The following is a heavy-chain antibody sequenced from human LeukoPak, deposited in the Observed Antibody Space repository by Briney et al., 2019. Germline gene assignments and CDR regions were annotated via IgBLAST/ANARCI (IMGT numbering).Heavy chain of an antibody. CDR1: GYSITSGYY. CDR2: IYHSGDT. D-gene: IGHD3-22*01. Sequence: SETLSLTCIVSGYSITSGYYWGWIRQPPGKGLEWIGSIYHSGDTYYNPSLKSRVTISVDTSKNQFSLKLDSVTAADTAVFYCARNTYYYDNSAGTFDFWGQGTLVTVSS. J-gene: IGHJ4*02. CDR3: ARNTYYYDNSAGTFDF. V-gene: IGHV4-38-2*02.